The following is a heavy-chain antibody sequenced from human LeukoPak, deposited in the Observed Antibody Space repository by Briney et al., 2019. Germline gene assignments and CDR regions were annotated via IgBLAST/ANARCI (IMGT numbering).Heavy chain of an antibody. V-gene: IGHV3-33*01. CDR2: IWYDGSNK. CDR3: ARDAHSDYTSYYYGMDV. D-gene: IGHD6-25*01. CDR1: GFTFSSYG. Sequence: QPGRSLRLPCAASGFTFSSYGMHWVRQAPGKGLEWVAVIWYDGSNKYYADSVKGRFTISRDNSKNTLYLQMNSLRAEDTAVYYCARDAHSDYTSYYYGMDVWGQGTTVTVSS. J-gene: IGHJ6*02.